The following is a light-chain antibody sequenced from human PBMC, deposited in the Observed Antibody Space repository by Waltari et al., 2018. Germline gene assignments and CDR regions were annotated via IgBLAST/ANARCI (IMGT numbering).Light chain of an antibody. CDR2: DVT. J-gene: IGLJ1*01. Sequence: QSALPHPAPVSGSPGKSITIPGTGTSSDIGGYTSVSWYQQHPGKAPKLMIYDVTKRPSGVSNRFSGSNSGSTASLTISGLQAEDEADYYCSSYKGSSTLYVFGTGTKVTVL. CDR1: SSDIGGYTS. V-gene: IGLV2-14*01. CDR3: SSYKGSSTLYV.